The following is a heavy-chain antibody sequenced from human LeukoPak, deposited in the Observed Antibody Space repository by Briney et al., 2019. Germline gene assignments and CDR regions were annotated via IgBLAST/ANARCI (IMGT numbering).Heavy chain of an antibody. CDR2: ISWNSGSI. Sequence: GRSLRLSCAASGFTFDDYAMHWVRQAPGKGLEWVSGISWNSGSIGYADSVKGRFTISRHNSKNTLYLQMNSLRAEDTAVYYCARYESSYAYWGQGTLVTVSS. V-gene: IGHV3-9*01. D-gene: IGHD2-2*01. J-gene: IGHJ4*02. CDR3: ARYESSYAY. CDR1: GFTFDDYA.